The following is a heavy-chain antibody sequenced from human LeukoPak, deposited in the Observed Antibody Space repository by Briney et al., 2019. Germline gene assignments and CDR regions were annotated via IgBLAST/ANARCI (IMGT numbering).Heavy chain of an antibody. D-gene: IGHD3-16*02. V-gene: IGHV3-21*01. CDR3: ARDREGDYIWGSYRPDWFDP. J-gene: IGHJ5*02. CDR1: GFTFNTYS. Sequence: GGSLRLSCAASGFTFNTYSMNWVRQAPGKWLEWVSSISSSGIYIYYADSVKGRFTISRDNAKNSLYLQMNSLRAEDTAVYYCARDREGDYIWGSYRPDWFDPWGQGTLVTVSS. CDR2: ISSSGIYI.